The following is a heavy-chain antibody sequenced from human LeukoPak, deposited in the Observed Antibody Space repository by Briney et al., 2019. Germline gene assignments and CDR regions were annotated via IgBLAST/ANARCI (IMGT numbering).Heavy chain of an antibody. J-gene: IGHJ4*02. CDR3: ASFQVVRGVAFDY. V-gene: IGHV3-21*01. Sequence: PGGSLRLSCAASGFTFNTYSMNWVRQAPGKGLEWVSCISSSSSYIYYADSVKGRFTISRDNAKNSLYLQMNSLRAEDTAVYYCASFQVVRGVAFDYWGQGTLVTVSS. CDR1: GFTFNTYS. CDR2: ISSSSSYI. D-gene: IGHD3-10*01.